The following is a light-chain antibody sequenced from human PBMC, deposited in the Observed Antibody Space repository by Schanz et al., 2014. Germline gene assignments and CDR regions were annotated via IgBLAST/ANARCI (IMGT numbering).Light chain of an antibody. CDR3: CSYAGSSTLV. J-gene: IGLJ1*01. V-gene: IGLV2-11*01. Sequence: QSALTQPRSVSGSPGQSVTFSCTGTSSDVGGYNYVSWYQQHPGKAPKLMIYDVNKRPSGVPDRFSGSKSGNTASLIISGLQAEDEADYYCCSYAGSSTLVFGTGTKLTVL. CDR2: DVN. CDR1: SSDVGGYNY.